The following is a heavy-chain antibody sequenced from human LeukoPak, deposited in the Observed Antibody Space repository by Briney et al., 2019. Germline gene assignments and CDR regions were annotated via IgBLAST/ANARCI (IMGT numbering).Heavy chain of an antibody. CDR3: VLGHYGGLFDN. D-gene: IGHD4-23*01. CDR1: GFTFSSYD. Sequence: GGSLRLSCAASGFTFSSYDMHWVRQAPGKGLEWVAVISYDGSNKDYADSVKGRFTISRDNSKNTLYVQMNSLRVEDTAVYYCVLGHYGGLFDNWGQGTLVTVSS. V-gene: IGHV3-30-3*01. CDR2: ISYDGSNK. J-gene: IGHJ4*02.